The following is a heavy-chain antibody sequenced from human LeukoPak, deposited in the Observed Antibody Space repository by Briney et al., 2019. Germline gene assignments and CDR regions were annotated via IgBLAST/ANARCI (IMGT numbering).Heavy chain of an antibody. V-gene: IGHV4-59*01. CDR1: GGSISSYY. J-gene: IGHJ5*02. D-gene: IGHD2-2*01. CDR2: IYYSGST. CDR3: ARGQLIPAAILWFDP. Sequence: SETLSLTCTVSGGSISSYYWSWIRQPPGKGLEWIGYIYYSGSTNYNPSLKSRVTISVDTSKNQFSLKLSSVTAADTAVYYCARGQLIPAAILWFDPWGQGTLVTVSS.